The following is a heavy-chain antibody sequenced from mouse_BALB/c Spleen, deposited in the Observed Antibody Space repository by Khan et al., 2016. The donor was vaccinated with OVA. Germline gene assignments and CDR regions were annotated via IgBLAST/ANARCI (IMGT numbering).Heavy chain of an antibody. J-gene: IGHJ3*01. CDR3: APVGNYYVSFAY. Sequence: VQLKQSGPELVKPGASVKMPCKASGYTFTSYVMHWVKQKPGLGLEWIGYIYPFNDDTKYNENFKGKATLTSDKSSSTAYMELSSLTSEDSAVYYCAPVGNYYVSFAYWGQGTLVTVSA. D-gene: IGHD1-1*01. V-gene: IGHV1S136*01. CDR1: GYTFTSYV. CDR2: IYPFNDDT.